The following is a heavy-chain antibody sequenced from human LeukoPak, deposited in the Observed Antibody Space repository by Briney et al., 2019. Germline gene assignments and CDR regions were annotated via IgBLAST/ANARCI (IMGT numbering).Heavy chain of an antibody. J-gene: IGHJ4*02. CDR2: ISSSGSNI. D-gene: IGHD3-9*01. CDR3: ARDRVLRYFDWSLYFDY. V-gene: IGHV3-21*01. Sequence: GGSLTLSCAASGFTFSSYAMNWVRQAPGKGLEWVSSISSSGSNIYYADSVKGRFTISRDNAKNSLYLQMNSLRAEDTAVYYCARDRVLRYFDWSLYFDYWGQGTLVTVSS. CDR1: GFTFSSYA.